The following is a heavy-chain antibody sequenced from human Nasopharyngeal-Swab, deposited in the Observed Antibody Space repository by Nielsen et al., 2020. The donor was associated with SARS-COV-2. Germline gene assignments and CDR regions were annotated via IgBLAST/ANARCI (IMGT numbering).Heavy chain of an antibody. J-gene: IGHJ5*02. CDR2: IYYSGST. D-gene: IGHD1-1*01. Sequence: WIRKPPGKGLEWIGYIYYSGSTNSNPSLKSRVTISVDTSKNQFSLKLSSVTAADTAVYYCARGEPWKEWFDPWGQGTLVTVSS. V-gene: IGHV4-59*01. CDR3: ARGEPWKEWFDP.